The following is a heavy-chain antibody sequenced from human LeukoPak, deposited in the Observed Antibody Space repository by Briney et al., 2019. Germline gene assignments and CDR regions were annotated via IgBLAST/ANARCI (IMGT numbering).Heavy chain of an antibody. V-gene: IGHV4-34*01. J-gene: IGHJ4*02. CDR2: INHSGST. D-gene: IGHD6-13*01. CDR3: ATLIAAAGTDTHTYTDY. Sequence: SETLSLTCAVYGXSFSGYYWSWIRQPPGKGQEWIGEINHSGSTNYNPSLKSRVTISVDTSKNQFSLKLSSVTAADTAVYYCATLIAAAGTDTHTYTDYWGQGTLVTVSS. CDR1: GXSFSGYY.